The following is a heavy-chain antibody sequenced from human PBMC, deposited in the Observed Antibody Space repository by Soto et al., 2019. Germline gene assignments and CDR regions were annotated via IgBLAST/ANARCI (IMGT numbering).Heavy chain of an antibody. V-gene: IGHV4-31*03. CDR1: GCSISSDDFY. CDR2: IYYSGNT. J-gene: IGHJ5*02. D-gene: IGHD1-26*01. Sequence: TSETLSLTCTFSGCSISSDDFYWSWIRQHPGKGLEWIGYIYYSGNTYYNPSLKSRVTVLVDTSKNQFSLKVSSVTAADTAVYYCARLSGSWQSWFDPWDQGTLVTVSS. CDR3: ARLSGSWQSWFDP.